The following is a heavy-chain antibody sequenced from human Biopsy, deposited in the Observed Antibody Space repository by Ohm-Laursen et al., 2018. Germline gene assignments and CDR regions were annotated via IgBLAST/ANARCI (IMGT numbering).Heavy chain of an antibody. Sequence: SSVKVSCNASGYSFTKYYINWVRQAPGQGLEWMGIINPTGGTTSYAEKFQGRVTLTRDTSTGTVYLGLNSLIYEDTALYYCARDETGSSVFGPYYYGMDVWGQGTTVTVSS. J-gene: IGHJ6*02. D-gene: IGHD3-9*01. CDR1: GYSFTKYY. CDR3: ARDETGSSVFGPYYYGMDV. V-gene: IGHV1-46*01. CDR2: INPTGGTT.